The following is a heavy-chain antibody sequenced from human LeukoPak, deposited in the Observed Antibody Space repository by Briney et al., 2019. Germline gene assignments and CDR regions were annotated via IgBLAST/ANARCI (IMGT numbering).Heavy chain of an antibody. CDR2: INHSGST. J-gene: IGHJ4*02. CDR3: ARGHDSSGWYFDY. Sequence: SETLSLTCAVYGGSFSGYHWSWIRQPPGKGLEWIGEINHSGSTNYNSSLKSRVTISVDTSKNQFSLKLSSVTAADTAVYYCARGHDSSGWYFDYWGQGTLVTVSS. CDR1: GGSFSGYH. D-gene: IGHD6-19*01. V-gene: IGHV4-34*01.